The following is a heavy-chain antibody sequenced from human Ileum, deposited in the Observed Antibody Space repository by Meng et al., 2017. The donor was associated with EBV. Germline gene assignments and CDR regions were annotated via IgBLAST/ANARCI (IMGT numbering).Heavy chain of an antibody. CDR1: GFTFSNAW. CDR2: IKSTTDGGTT. Sequence: VRVGGCGGGLVKLAGSLDISCAASGFTFSNAWMTWVRQAPGKGLEWVGRIKSTTDGGTTDYAAPVKGRFTISRDDSKNTLFLQMDSLKTEDTAVYYCEGWRYWGQGTLVTVSS. D-gene: IGHD2-15*01. V-gene: IGHV3-15*01. J-gene: IGHJ4*02. CDR3: EGWRY.